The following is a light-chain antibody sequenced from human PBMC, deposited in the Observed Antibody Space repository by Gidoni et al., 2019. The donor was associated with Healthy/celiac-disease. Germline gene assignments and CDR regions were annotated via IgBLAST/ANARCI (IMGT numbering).Light chain of an antibody. CDR3: QQYNNWPQLT. CDR2: GAS. V-gene: IGKV3D-15*01. CDR1: QSVSSS. Sequence: EIAMTQSPATLSVSPGERATLSRRASQSVSSSLAWYQQKPGQAPRQLIYGASTRSTSIPARLSGSGSETTFTLPISSLQSEDFAVYYCQQYNNWPQLTFGGXTKVEIK. J-gene: IGKJ4*01.